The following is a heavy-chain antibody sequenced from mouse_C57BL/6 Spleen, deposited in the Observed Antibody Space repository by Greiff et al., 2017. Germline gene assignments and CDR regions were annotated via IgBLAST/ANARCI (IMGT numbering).Heavy chain of an antibody. Sequence: VQLQQPGAELVRPGSSVKLSCKASGYTFTSYWMHWVKQRPIQGLEWIGNIAPSDSETHYTQKFKDKATLTVDKSSSTAYMQLRSLTSEDSAFYYCARGRISSGSCYKDYWGQGTTLTVSS. V-gene: IGHV1-52*01. CDR2: IAPSDSET. CDR1: GYTFTSYW. CDR3: ARGRISSGSCYKDY. D-gene: IGHD1-1*01. J-gene: IGHJ2*01.